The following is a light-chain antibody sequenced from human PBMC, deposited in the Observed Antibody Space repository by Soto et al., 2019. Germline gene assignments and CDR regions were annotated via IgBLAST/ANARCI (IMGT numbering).Light chain of an antibody. J-gene: IGLJ7*01. Sequence: QLVLTQPPSASGTPGQRVTISCSGSSSNIGSNTVNWYQQLPGTAPKVLIYSNNQRPSGVPDRFSGSKSDTSASLAISGLQSEDDADYYCAAWDYSLNAYVFGIGTQLTVL. V-gene: IGLV1-44*01. CDR2: SNN. CDR1: SSNIGSNT. CDR3: AAWDYSLNAYV.